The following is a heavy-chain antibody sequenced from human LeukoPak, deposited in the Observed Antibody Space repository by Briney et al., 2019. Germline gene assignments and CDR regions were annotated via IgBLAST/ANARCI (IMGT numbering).Heavy chain of an antibody. D-gene: IGHD1-26*01. CDR2: IYSGGPT. CDR3: ARYVVGTTHASDI. V-gene: IGHV3-53*01. CDR1: GFTVSSNF. J-gene: IGHJ3*02. Sequence: GGSLRLSCAASGFTVSSNFMNWVRQAPGKGLEWVSVIYSGGPTYYSDSVRGRFSISRDNSKNTLYLQMNSLRAEDTAVYYCARYVVGTTHASDIWGQGTMVTVSS.